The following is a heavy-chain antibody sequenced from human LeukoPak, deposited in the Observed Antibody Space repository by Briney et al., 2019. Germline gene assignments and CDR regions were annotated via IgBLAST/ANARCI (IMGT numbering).Heavy chain of an antibody. CDR3: ARDAGYDSSGYYYYYGMDV. CDR1: GYTFTGYY. V-gene: IGHV1-2*04. CDR2: INPNSGGT. J-gene: IGHJ6*02. D-gene: IGHD3-22*01. Sequence: ASVKVSCKASGYTFTGYYMHWVRQAPGQGLEWMGWINPNSGGTNYAQKFQGWVTMTRDTSISTAYMELSRLRSDDTAVYYCARDAGYDSSGYYYYYGMDVWGQGTTVTVSS.